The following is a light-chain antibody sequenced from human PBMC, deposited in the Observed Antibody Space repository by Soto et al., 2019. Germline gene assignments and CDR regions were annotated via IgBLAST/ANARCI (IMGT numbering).Light chain of an antibody. CDR3: QQAKNFPLT. CDR1: ESVGNW. V-gene: IGKV1-12*01. CDR2: TAS. Sequence: DIQMSQSPSSVSASVGDTVTIACRASESVGNWLAWYQQKPGEAPRLLIYTASNLQRGVPSRFRGSGSGTVFTLTINNLQPEDFGSYYCQQAKNFPLTFGGGTKVEMK. J-gene: IGKJ4*01.